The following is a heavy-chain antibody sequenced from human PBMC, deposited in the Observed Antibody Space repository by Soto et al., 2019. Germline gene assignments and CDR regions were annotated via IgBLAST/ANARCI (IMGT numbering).Heavy chain of an antibody. CDR3: ARGTDSGWYFDY. J-gene: IGHJ4*02. D-gene: IGHD6-19*01. V-gene: IGHV1-69*13. CDR1: GGTFSSYA. CDR2: IIPIFGTA. Sequence: SVKVSCKASGGTFSSYAISWVRQAPGQGLEWMGGIIPIFGTANYAQKFQGRVTITADESTSTAYMELSSLRSEDTAVYYCARGTDSGWYFDYWGQGTLVTVSS.